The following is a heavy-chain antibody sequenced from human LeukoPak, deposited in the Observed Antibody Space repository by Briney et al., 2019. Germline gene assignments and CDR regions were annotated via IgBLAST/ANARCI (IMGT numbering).Heavy chain of an antibody. D-gene: IGHD3-10*01. CDR2: INPNSGGT. CDR3: ARDHYYGSGSYWGNEY. J-gene: IGHJ4*02. Sequence: ASVKVSCKASGYTFTGYYMHWVRQAPGQGLEWMGRINPNSGGTNYVQKFQGRVTMTRDTSISTAYMELSRLRSDDTAVYYCARDHYYGSGSYWGNEYWGQGTLVTVPS. V-gene: IGHV1-2*06. CDR1: GYTFTGYY.